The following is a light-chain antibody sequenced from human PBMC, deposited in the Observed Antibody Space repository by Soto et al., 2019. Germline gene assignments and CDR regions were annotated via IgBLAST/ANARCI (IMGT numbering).Light chain of an antibody. CDR1: QTVSSIF. CDR2: GAS. Sequence: EIVLTQSPGTLSLSPGERATLSCRASQTVSSIFLAWYQQKPGQAPRLLIYGASSRATGIPDRFSGSGSGTDFTLTIRSLEPEDFAMYDCQQYESSRTFGQGTKVEMK. V-gene: IGKV3-20*01. CDR3: QQYESSRT. J-gene: IGKJ1*01.